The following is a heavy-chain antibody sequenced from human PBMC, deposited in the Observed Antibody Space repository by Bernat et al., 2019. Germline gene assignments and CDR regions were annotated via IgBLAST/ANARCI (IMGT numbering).Heavy chain of an antibody. V-gene: IGHV3-49*03. Sequence: EVQLVESGGGLVQPGRSLRLSCTASGFTFGDYAMSWFRQAPGKGLEWVGFIRSKAYGGTTEYAASVKGRFTISRDDSKSIAYLQMNSLKTEDTAVYYCTREAGSGSYYAHYFDYWGQGTLVTVS. J-gene: IGHJ4*02. CDR1: GFTFGDYA. D-gene: IGHD3-10*01. CDR3: TREAGSGSYYAHYFDY. CDR2: IRSKAYGGTT.